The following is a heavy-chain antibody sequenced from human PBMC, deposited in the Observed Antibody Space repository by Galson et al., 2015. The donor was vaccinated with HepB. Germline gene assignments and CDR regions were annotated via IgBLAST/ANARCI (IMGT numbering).Heavy chain of an antibody. J-gene: IGHJ4*02. Sequence: SLRLSCAASGFTFSSYSMNWVRQAPGKGLEWVSYISSSSSTIYYADSVKGRFTISRDNAKNSLYLQMNSLRDEDTAVYYCARDMGYGGNSPDVDYWGQGTLVTVSS. D-gene: IGHD4-23*01. CDR2: ISSSSSTI. CDR1: GFTFSSYS. V-gene: IGHV3-48*02. CDR3: ARDMGYGGNSPDVDY.